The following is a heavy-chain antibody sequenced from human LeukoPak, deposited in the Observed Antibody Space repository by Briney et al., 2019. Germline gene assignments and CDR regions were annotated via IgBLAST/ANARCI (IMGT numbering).Heavy chain of an antibody. Sequence: QPGGSLRLSCAASGFTFSSYAMHWVRQAPGKGLEGVAVISYDGSNKYYEDSVKGRFTISRDNSKNTLYLQMNSLRAEGTAVYYCARGPLGGSGSGDAFDIWGQGTMVTVSS. V-gene: IGHV3-30*04. J-gene: IGHJ3*02. CDR2: ISYDGSNK. CDR3: ARGPLGGSGSGDAFDI. D-gene: IGHD3-22*01. CDR1: GFTFSSYA.